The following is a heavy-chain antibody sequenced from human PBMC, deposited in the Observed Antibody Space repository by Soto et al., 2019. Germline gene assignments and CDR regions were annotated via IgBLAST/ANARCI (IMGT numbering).Heavy chain of an antibody. CDR3: AKDQASGQGSFDS. V-gene: IGHV3-30*18. Sequence: WGSLRLSCAASGFTFNIYGIHCVRHSPDKGLEWVALISYDGSNQYYADSVKGRFTISRDNSKNTLFLQMNSLRADDTAVYYCAKDQASGQGSFDSWGQGTLVTVSS. J-gene: IGHJ4*02. CDR2: ISYDGSNQ. CDR1: GFTFNIYG.